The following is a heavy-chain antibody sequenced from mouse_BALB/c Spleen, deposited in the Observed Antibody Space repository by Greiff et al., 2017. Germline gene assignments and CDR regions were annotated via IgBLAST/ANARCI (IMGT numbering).Heavy chain of an antibody. CDR2: IDPANGNT. CDR3: ARAIYYGSSYAYAMDY. CDR1: GFNIKDTY. Sequence: EVKLMESGAELVKPGASVKLSCTASGFNIKDTYMHWVKQRPEQGLEWIGRIDPANGNTKYDPKFQGKATITADTSSNTAYLQLSSLTSEDTAVYYCARAIYYGSSYAYAMDYWGQGTSVTVSS. V-gene: IGHV14-3*02. D-gene: IGHD1-1*01. J-gene: IGHJ4*01.